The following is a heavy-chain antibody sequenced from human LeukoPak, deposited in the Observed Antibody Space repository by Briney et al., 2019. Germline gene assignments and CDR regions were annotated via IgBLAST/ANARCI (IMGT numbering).Heavy chain of an antibody. CDR1: GFTFSSYG. CDR2: ISYDGSNK. J-gene: IGHJ4*02. D-gene: IGHD3-10*01. V-gene: IGHV3-30*18. Sequence: GGSLRLSCAASGFTFSSYGMHWVRQAPGKGLDWVAVISYDGSNKYYADSVKGRFTISRDNSKNTLYLQMNSLRAEDTAVYYCAKSQQLAEEFSGFDYWGQGTLVTVSS. CDR3: AKSQQLAEEFSGFDY.